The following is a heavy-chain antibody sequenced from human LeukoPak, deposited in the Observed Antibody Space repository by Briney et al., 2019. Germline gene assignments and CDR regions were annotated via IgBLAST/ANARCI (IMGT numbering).Heavy chain of an antibody. CDR3: ARDRGMGFDP. J-gene: IGHJ5*02. V-gene: IGHV3-21*01. D-gene: IGHD2-15*01. CDR1: GFTFGSFT. Sequence: PGGSLRLSCAASGFTFGSFTIHWVRQAPGKGLEWVSSISGSSTYLYYADSLRGRFTMSRHNAKNSVYLQMNSLRVDDTAVYYCARDRGMGFDPWGHGTLVTVSS. CDR2: ISGSSTYL.